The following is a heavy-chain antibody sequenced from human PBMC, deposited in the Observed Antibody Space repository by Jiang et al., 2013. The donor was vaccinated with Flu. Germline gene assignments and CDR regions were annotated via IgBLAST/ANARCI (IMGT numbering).Heavy chain of an antibody. Sequence: SQTLSLTCTVSGGSISSGSYYWSWIRQPAGKGLEWIGRIYTSGSTNYNPSLKSRVTISVDTSKNQFSLKLSSVTAADTAVYYCARGNCSMVQGVMGPDYYYYGMDVWGQGTTVTVSS. J-gene: IGHJ6*02. CDR2: IYTSGST. D-gene: IGHD3-10*01. CDR1: GGSISSGSYY. CDR3: ARGNCSMVQGVMGPDYYYYGMDV. V-gene: IGHV4-61*02.